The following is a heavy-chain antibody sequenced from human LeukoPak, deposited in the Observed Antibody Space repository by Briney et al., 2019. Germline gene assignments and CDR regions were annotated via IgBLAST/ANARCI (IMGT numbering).Heavy chain of an antibody. CDR2: IKSKTDGGTT. J-gene: IGHJ4*02. Sequence: PGGSLRLSCAASGFTFSNAWMSWVRQAPGKGLEWVGRIKSKTDGGTTDYAAPVKGRFTISRDDSKNTLYLQTNSLKTEDTAVYYCTTEGDILTGYSYDYWGQGTLVTVSS. D-gene: IGHD3-9*01. CDR1: GFTFSNAW. V-gene: IGHV3-15*01. CDR3: TTEGDILTGYSYDY.